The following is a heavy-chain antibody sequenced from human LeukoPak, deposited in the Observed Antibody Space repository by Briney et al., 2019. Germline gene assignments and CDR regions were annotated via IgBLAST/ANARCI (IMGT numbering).Heavy chain of an antibody. CDR3: AQSRFYFDY. CDR1: GFTFSTYW. J-gene: IGHJ4*02. V-gene: IGHV3-7*01. Sequence: TGGSLRLSCAASGFTFSTYWMGWVRQAPGKGLEWVAKIKPDGSEKDQVDSVKGRFTISRDNAKNSLYLQLNSLRAEDTAVYYCAQSRFYFDYWGQGTLVTVSS. CDR2: IKPDGSEK.